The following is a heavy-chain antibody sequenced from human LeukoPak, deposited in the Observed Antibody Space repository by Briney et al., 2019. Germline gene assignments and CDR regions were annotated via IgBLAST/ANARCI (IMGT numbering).Heavy chain of an antibody. CDR1: GYTITSYG. D-gene: IGHD2-2*03. CDR3: ARDRGYCSSTSCSPDDY. V-gene: IGHV1-18*04. J-gene: IGHJ4*02. CDR2: ISAYNGNT. Sequence: ASVKVSCKASGYTITSYGISWVRQAPGQGLEWMGWISAYNGNTNYAQKLQGRVTMTTDTSTSTAYMGLRGLRSDDTAVYYCARDRGYCSSTSCSPDDYWGQGTLVTVSS.